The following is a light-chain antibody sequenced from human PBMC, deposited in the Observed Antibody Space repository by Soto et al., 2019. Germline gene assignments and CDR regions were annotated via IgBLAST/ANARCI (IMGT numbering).Light chain of an antibody. CDR3: QQYGSSPPT. CDR1: QSVSSNF. Sequence: EIVLTQSPATLSLSPGERATLSCRASQSVSSNFLAWYQRQPGQAPRLLIYGASSRATGIPDRFSGSGSGTDCTLTISSLEPEDFAVYYCQQYGSSPPTFGRGTKVEIK. J-gene: IGKJ4*01. V-gene: IGKV3-20*01. CDR2: GAS.